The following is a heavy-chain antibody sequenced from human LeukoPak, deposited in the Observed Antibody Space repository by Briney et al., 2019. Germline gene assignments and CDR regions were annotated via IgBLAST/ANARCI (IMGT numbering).Heavy chain of an antibody. CDR2: IIPIFGTA. J-gene: IGHJ5*02. CDR1: GGTFSSYA. V-gene: IGHV1-69*13. CDR3: ARVTIHPNWFDP. Sequence: ASVKVSCKASGGTFSSYAISWVRQAPGQGLEWMGGIIPIFGTANYAQKFQGRVTITADESTSTAYMELSSLRSEDTAVYYCARVTIHPNWFDPGAREPWSPSPQ. D-gene: IGHD3-9*01.